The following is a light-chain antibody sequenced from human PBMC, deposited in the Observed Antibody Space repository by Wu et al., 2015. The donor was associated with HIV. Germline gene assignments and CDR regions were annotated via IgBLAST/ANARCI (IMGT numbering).Light chain of an antibody. V-gene: IGKV3-20*01. CDR2: GAS. CDR1: QKIPNNY. CDR3: HQYGSFPQT. J-gene: IGKJ2*01. Sequence: EVVLTQSPDTLYLSPGDTVTLSCKASQKIPNNYLAWYQHRRGRTPRLLIFGASNRAGDLPHRFSASGVGTDFSLTIAGLESEDFAVYYCHQYGSFPQTFGLGT.